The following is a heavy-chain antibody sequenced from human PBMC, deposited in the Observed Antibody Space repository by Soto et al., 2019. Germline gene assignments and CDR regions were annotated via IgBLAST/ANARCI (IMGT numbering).Heavy chain of an antibody. Sequence: SQTLSLTCAISGDSFSSNSAAWNWIRQSPSRGLEWLGRTYYRSKWYNDYAVSVKSRITINPDTSKNQFSLQLNSVTPEDTAEYDCENETRAEGTVAPVYYYYGMDVWGQGPTVTVSS. CDR3: ENETRAEGTVAPVYYYYGMDV. J-gene: IGHJ6*02. CDR1: GDSFSSNSAA. D-gene: IGHD1-1*01. V-gene: IGHV6-1*01. CDR2: TYYRSKWYN.